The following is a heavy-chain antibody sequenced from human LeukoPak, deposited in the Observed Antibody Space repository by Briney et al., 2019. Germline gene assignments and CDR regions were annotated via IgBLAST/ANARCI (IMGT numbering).Heavy chain of an antibody. V-gene: IGHV1-18*01. D-gene: IGHD1-26*01. CDR2: ISANNGNT. CDR1: GYTFTSYA. Sequence: ASVKVSFKASGYTFTSYATIWVRQAPGQGLEWMGWISANNGNTNYAQKLQGRVTMTTDTSTSTAYMELRTLTSDDTAVYYCARQIVGATNWFDPWGQGTLVTVSS. CDR3: ARQIVGATNWFDP. J-gene: IGHJ5*02.